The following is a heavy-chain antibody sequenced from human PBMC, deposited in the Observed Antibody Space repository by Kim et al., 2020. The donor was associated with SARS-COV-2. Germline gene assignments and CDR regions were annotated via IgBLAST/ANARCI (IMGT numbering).Heavy chain of an antibody. Sequence: GGSLRLSCAGSGITFSVFWMTWVRQVPGKGLEWLANIKEDGSQKNYADSVTGRFNISRDDSKNSVYLEMNYLRGDDTGIYYCATTGSGWGFDIWGQGNLVTVSS. J-gene: IGHJ4*02. CDR1: GITFSVFW. CDR2: IKEDGSQK. V-gene: IGHV3-7*03. D-gene: IGHD6-19*01. CDR3: ATTGSGWGFDI.